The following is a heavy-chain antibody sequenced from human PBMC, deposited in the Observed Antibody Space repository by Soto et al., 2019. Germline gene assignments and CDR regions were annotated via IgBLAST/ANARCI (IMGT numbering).Heavy chain of an antibody. CDR1: GFTFSSYG. CDR3: ARGAYSGSYPLYYYGMDV. V-gene: IGHV3-33*01. J-gene: IGHJ6*02. D-gene: IGHD1-26*01. CDR2: IWYDGSNK. Sequence: GGSLRLSCAASGFTFSSYGMHWVRQAPGKGLEWVAVIWYDGSNKYYADSVKGRFTISRDNSKYTLYLQMNSLRAEDTAVYYCARGAYSGSYPLYYYGMDVWGQGTTVTVSS.